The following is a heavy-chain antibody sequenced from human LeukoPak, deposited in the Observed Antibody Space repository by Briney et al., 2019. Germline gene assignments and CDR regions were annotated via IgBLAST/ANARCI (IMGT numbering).Heavy chain of an antibody. D-gene: IGHD5-18*01. CDR2: IIPIFGTA. V-gene: IGHV1-69*05. CDR1: VGTFSSYA. Sequence: SVKDSCKASVGTFSSYAISWVRQAPGQGLEWMGRIIPIFGTANYAQKFQGRVTITTDESTSTAYMELSSLRSEDTAVYYCARRHTAMVEDAFDIWGQGTMVTVSS. J-gene: IGHJ3*02. CDR3: ARRHTAMVEDAFDI.